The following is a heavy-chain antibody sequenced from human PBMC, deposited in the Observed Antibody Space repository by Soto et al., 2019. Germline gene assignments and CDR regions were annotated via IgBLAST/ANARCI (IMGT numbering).Heavy chain of an antibody. D-gene: IGHD6-19*01. Sequence: GESLKISCEGSGYSFATYWVAWVRQMPGKGLEWMGMIYPADSDTRYSPSFQGQVTISADKSISTASLYWSSLKASDTAIYYCAKDLRSGWYVYYYGMDVWGQGTTVTVSS. CDR1: GYSFATYW. V-gene: IGHV5-51*01. J-gene: IGHJ6*02. CDR2: IYPADSDT. CDR3: AKDLRSGWYVYYYGMDV.